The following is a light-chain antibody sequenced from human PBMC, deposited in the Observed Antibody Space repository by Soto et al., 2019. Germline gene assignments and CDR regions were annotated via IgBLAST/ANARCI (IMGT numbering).Light chain of an antibody. CDR2: DVS. Sequence: QSVLTHPRSVSGSPGQSVTISCTGTSSDVGGYNYVSWYQQHPGKAPKLMIYDVSKRPSGVPDRFSGSKSGNTASLTISALTAKDEADYYCLSYAGSYFFGTGTKVTVL. V-gene: IGLV2-11*01. CDR1: SSDVGGYNY. J-gene: IGLJ1*01. CDR3: LSYAGSYF.